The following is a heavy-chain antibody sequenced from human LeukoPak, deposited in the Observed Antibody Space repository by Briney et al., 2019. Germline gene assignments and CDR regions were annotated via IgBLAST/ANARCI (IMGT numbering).Heavy chain of an antibody. CDR3: ARSEGPRLWHAFDI. CDR2: INHSGST. V-gene: IGHV4-34*01. J-gene: IGHJ3*02. CDR1: SXSISTYY. D-gene: IGHD2-21*01. Sequence: SETLSLTCTVSSXSISTYYWSWIRQPPGKGLEWIGEINHSGSTNYNPSLKSRVTISVDTSKNQFSLKLSSVTAADTAVYYCARSEGPRLWHAFDIWGQGTMVTVSS.